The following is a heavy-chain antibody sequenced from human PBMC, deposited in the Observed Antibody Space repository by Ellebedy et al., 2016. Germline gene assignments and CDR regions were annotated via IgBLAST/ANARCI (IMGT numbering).Heavy chain of an antibody. D-gene: IGHD3-9*01. J-gene: IGHJ4*02. Sequence: GESLKISXVTSGFIFGDYAMNWFRQAPGKGLEWIGFIRSQAYGGTPEYAASVRGRFTISRDDSKSIAYLQMNSLKTDDTAVYYCTRFNFGLQRYFDWFDYWGQGTLVTVSS. CDR2: IRSQAYGGTP. V-gene: IGHV3-49*03. CDR1: GFIFGDYA. CDR3: TRFNFGLQRYFDWFDY.